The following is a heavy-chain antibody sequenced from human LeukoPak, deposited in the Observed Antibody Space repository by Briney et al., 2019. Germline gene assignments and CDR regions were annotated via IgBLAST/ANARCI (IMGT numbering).Heavy chain of an antibody. CDR1: GYTFTGYY. Sequence: ASVKVSCKASGYTFTGYYMHWVRQAPGQGLEWMGWINPNSGGTNYAQKFQGRVTMTRDTSITTAYMELSRLRSDDTAVYYCAKTAGDRGGYKGFLFYWGQGTLVTVSS. CDR2: INPNSGGT. CDR3: AKTAGDRGGYKGFLFY. V-gene: IGHV1-2*02. D-gene: IGHD5-24*01. J-gene: IGHJ4*02.